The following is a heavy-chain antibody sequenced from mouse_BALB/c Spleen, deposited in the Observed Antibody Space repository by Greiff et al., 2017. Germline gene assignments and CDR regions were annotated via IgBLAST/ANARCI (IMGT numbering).Heavy chain of an antibody. J-gene: IGHJ3*01. V-gene: IGHV2-9*02. CDR1: GFSLTSYG. CDR3: ARGRGGYYDYDWFAY. Sequence: VKLMESGPGLVAPSQSLSITCTVSGFSLTSYGVHWVRQPPGKGLEWLGVIWAGGSTNYNSALMSRLSISKDNSKSQVFLKMNSLQTDDPAMYYFARGRGGYYDYDWFAYWGQGTLVTVSA. D-gene: IGHD2-4*01. CDR2: IWAGGST.